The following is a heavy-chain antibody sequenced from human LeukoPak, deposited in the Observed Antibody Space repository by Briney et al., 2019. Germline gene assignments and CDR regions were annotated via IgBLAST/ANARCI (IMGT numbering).Heavy chain of an antibody. CDR2: IYLSGST. CDR3: AGPLEAAAHY. J-gene: IGHJ4*02. D-gene: IGHD6-13*01. Sequence: SETLSLTCTVSGDSVSNKNWWSWVRQPPGKGLEWIGQIYLSGSTIYFPSLKSRVTISVDTSKNQFSLKLSSVTAADTAVYYCAGPLEAAAHYWGQGTLVTVSS. V-gene: IGHV4-4*02. CDR1: GDSVSNKNW.